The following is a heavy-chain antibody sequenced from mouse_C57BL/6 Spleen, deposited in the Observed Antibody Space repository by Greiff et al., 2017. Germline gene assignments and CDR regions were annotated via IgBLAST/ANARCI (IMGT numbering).Heavy chain of an antibody. D-gene: IGHD4-1*01. CDR3: AREGLGRGYFDY. Sequence: QVQLQQSGAELVKPGASVKLSCKASGYTFTSYWMHWVKQRPGQGLEWIGMIHPNSGSTNYNEKFKSKATLTVDKSSSTAYMQLSSLTSEDSAVYYCAREGLGRGYFDYWGQGTTLTVSS. CDR1: GYTFTSYW. V-gene: IGHV1-64*01. CDR2: IHPNSGST. J-gene: IGHJ2*01.